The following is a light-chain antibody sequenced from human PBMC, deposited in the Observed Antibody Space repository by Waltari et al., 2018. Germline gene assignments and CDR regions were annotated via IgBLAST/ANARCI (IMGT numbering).Light chain of an antibody. V-gene: IGLV2-23*01. Sequence: QSALTQPASVSGSPGQSITISCTGTSSDVGSYNLVSWYQQHPGHAPNPVIYDGGKRPSGVSNRCSGSKSGNTASLTISGLQAEDEADYYCGSDAGSSTYVFGTGTKVTVL. CDR2: DGG. CDR1: SSDVGSYNL. J-gene: IGLJ1*01. CDR3: GSDAGSSTYV.